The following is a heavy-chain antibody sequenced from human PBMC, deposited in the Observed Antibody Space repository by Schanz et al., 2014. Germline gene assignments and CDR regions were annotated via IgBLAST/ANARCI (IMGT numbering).Heavy chain of an antibody. V-gene: IGHV3-30*03. D-gene: IGHD2-2*01. CDR1: GFAFSDYG. Sequence: QVQLVESGGGVVQPGKSLRLSCAASGFAFSDYGMHWVRQAPGKGLEWVAFISYDGNEKHYPDSVKGRFTISRDNSKNTLYLQMNSLRAEDTAVYYCIRGDIMVVPVAHFWGQGILVTVSS. CDR2: ISYDGNEK. CDR3: IRGDIMVVPVAHF. J-gene: IGHJ4*02.